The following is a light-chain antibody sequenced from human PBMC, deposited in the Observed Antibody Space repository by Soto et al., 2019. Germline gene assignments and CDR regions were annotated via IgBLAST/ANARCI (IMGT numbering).Light chain of an antibody. CDR1: QTINNY. CDR2: AAS. Sequence: DIQMTQSPSSLSASVGDRVTITCRASQTINNYLNWYQQKPGKAPKLLIYAASSLQSGVPSRFSGSESGTDFTLTISSLQAEDSATYFCQESIIAPLTFGGGTKVEVK. V-gene: IGKV1-39*01. CDR3: QESIIAPLT. J-gene: IGKJ4*01.